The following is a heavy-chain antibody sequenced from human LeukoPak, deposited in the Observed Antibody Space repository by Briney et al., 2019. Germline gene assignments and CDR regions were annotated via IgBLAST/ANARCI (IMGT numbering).Heavy chain of an antibody. J-gene: IGHJ6*03. Sequence: SQTLSLTCAISGDSVSSNSAAWNWIRQSPSRGLEWLGRTYYRSKWHNDYSPSVKSRITVNSDTSKNQFSLQLNSVTPEDTAVYYCARAPYPYYYYYYMDVWGKGTTVTVSS. V-gene: IGHV6-1*01. CDR1: GDSVSSNSAA. CDR2: TYYRSKWHN. CDR3: ARAPYPYYYYYYMDV.